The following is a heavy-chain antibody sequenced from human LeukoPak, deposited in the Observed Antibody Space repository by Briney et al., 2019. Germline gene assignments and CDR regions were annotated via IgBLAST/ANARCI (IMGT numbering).Heavy chain of an antibody. CDR3: ASIYGSGSYHYFDY. D-gene: IGHD3-10*01. Sequence: SQTLSLTCTVSGGSISSGDYYWSWIRQPPGKGLEWIGYIYYSGSTYYNPSLKSRVTMSVDTSKSQFSLKMSSVTAADTAVYYWASIYGSGSYHYFDYWGQGTLVTVSS. J-gene: IGHJ4*02. CDR1: GGSISSGDYY. CDR2: IYYSGST. V-gene: IGHV4-30-4*01.